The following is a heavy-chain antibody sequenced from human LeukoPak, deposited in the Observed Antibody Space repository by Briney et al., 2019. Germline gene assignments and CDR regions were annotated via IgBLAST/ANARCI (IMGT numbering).Heavy chain of an antibody. J-gene: IGHJ4*02. V-gene: IGHV5-51*01. CDR2: IYPGDSDT. D-gene: IGHD1-26*01. CDR3: ARRAAEWELLDY. CDR1: GYRFTNYW. Sequence: GVSLKISCKGSGYRFTNYWIGWVRQIPGKGLEWMGIIYPGDSDTRYSPSFQGQVTISADKSISTDYLQWSSLKASDTAVYYCARRAAEWELLDYWGQGTLVTVSS.